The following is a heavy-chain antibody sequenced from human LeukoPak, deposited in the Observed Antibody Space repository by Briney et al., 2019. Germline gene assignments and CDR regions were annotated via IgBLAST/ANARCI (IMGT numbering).Heavy chain of an antibody. CDR3: ARVGSSWYCFDY. CDR2: ISGSGGST. Sequence: GGSLRLSCAASGLTFSNYDMSWVRQAPGKGLEWVSGISGSGGSTYYGDSVKGRFTISRDNSKNTLYLQMNNLRAEDTAVYYCARVGSSWYCFDYWGQGDLVTVSS. V-gene: IGHV3-23*01. J-gene: IGHJ4*02. D-gene: IGHD6-13*01. CDR1: GLTFSNYD.